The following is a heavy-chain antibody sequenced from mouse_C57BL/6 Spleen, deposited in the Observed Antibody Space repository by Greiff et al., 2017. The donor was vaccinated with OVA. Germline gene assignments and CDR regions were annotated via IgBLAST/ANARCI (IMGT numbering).Heavy chain of an antibody. CDR3: ASELFYAMDY. CDR2: IDPSDSET. V-gene: IGHV1-52*01. J-gene: IGHJ4*01. D-gene: IGHD1-3*01. Sequence: VQLQQPGAELVRPGSSVKLSCKASGYTFTNYWMHWVKQRPIQGLEWIGNIDPSDSETHYNQKFKDKATLTVDKSSSTAYMQLSSLTSEDSAVYYCASELFYAMDYWGQGTSVTVSS. CDR1: GYTFTNYW.